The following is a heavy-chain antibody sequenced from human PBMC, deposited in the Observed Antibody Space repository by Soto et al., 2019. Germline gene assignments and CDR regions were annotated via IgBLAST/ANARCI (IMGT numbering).Heavy chain of an antibody. CDR1: GYPFTSSC. D-gene: IGHD6-13*01. V-gene: IGHV1-46*01. CDR2: INPSGGST. Sequence: KVSCKASGYPFTSSCMPWLPQAPGRGLEWMGIINPSGGSTSYAQKFQGRVTMTRDTSTSTVYMELSSLRSEDTAVYYCARDSGIAAADYNWFDPWGQGTLVTVSS. J-gene: IGHJ5*02. CDR3: ARDSGIAAADYNWFDP.